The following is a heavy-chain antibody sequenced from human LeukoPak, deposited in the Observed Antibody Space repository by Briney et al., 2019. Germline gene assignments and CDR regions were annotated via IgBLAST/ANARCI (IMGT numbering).Heavy chain of an antibody. CDR3: AKDQRGWASGAFDI. V-gene: IGHV3-23*01. CDR1: GFTFSSFA. D-gene: IGHD6-25*01. CDR2: ISGSGGST. Sequence: GGSLRLSCAASGFTFSSFAMTWVRQAPGKGLEWVSAISGSGGSTYYADSVKGRFTISRDNSKNTVYLQMNSLRAEDTAVYYCAKDQRGWASGAFDIWGQGTMVTVSS. J-gene: IGHJ3*02.